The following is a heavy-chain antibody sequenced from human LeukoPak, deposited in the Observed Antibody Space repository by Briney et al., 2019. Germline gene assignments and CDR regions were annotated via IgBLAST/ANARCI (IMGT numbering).Heavy chain of an antibody. CDR1: GGTFSSYA. V-gene: IGHV1-69*13. Sequence: SVKVSCKASGGTFSSYAISWVRQAPGQGLEWMGGIIPIFGTANYAQKFQGRVTITADESTSTAYMELSSLRSEDTAVYYCCYCGGDCYINWFDPWGQGTLVTVSA. D-gene: IGHD2-21*02. J-gene: IGHJ5*02. CDR2: IIPIFGTA. CDR3: CYCGGDCYINWFDP.